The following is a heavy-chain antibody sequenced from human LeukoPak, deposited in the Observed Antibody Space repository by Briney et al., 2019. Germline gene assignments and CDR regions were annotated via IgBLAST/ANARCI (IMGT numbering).Heavy chain of an antibody. Sequence: GASVKVSCKVSGYTLTELSMHWVRQAPGKGLEWMGGFDPEDGETIYAQKFQGRVTITADKSTSTAYMELSSLRSEDTAVYYCARTRDEYYDSSGYHWGQGTLVTVSS. CDR1: GYTLTELS. V-gene: IGHV1-24*01. CDR2: FDPEDGET. CDR3: ARTRDEYYDSSGYH. D-gene: IGHD3-22*01. J-gene: IGHJ5*02.